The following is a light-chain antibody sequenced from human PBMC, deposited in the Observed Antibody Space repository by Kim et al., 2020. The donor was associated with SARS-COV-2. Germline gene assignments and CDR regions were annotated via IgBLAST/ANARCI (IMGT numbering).Light chain of an antibody. CDR2: NDS. Sequence: GKTASITCGGNNVGSKSVHWYQQKPGQAPVLVIYNDSDQPSGIPERFSGSNSGNTATLTISRVEAGDEADYYCQVWDSSSDHPGVVFGGGTQLTVL. V-gene: IGLV3-21*04. CDR1: NVGSKS. J-gene: IGLJ2*01. CDR3: QVWDSSSDHPGVV.